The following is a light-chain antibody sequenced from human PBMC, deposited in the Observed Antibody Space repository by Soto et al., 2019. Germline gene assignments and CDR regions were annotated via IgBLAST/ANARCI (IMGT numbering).Light chain of an antibody. V-gene: IGKV3-15*01. CDR3: EHRGT. CDR1: RSVSTN. Sequence: EIVLTPSPATLSVSPRERTTLSCWASRSVSTNLAWYQQKPGQAPSLLIYAVYTRATGVTARFSGSGSGTEITLAVSCLQSEDFAVYYCEHRGTFGQGKKGEI. J-gene: IGKJ1*01. CDR2: AVY.